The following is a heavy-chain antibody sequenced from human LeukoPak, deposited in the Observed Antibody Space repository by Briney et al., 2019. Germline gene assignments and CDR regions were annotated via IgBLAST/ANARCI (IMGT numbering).Heavy chain of an antibody. D-gene: IGHD1-26*01. CDR2: ISGGGGST. CDR3: AKGGKWDVTPFDY. J-gene: IGHJ4*02. V-gene: IGHV3-23*01. Sequence: GSLRLSCAASGFTFTSYSMNWVRQAPGKGLEWVSTISGGGGSTYYADSVKGRFTISRDNSKSTLYLQVNSLRAEDTAVYYCAKGGKWDVTPFDYWGQGTLATVSS. CDR1: GFTFTSYS.